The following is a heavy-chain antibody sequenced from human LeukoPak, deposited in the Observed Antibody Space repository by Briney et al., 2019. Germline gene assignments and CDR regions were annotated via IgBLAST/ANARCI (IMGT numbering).Heavy chain of an antibody. V-gene: IGHV3-11*01. CDR3: AKDDAWLQYGN. J-gene: IGHJ4*02. CDR2: ISGSDSDI. D-gene: IGHD5-24*01. CDR1: GISFSDSY. Sequence: GGSLRLSCVVSGISFSDSYRTWIRQTPGKGLEWLAYISGSDSDICYADSVKGRFTISRDNAKNSVYLQMNSLRPEDTAVYYCAKDDAWLQYGNWGRGTLVTVSS.